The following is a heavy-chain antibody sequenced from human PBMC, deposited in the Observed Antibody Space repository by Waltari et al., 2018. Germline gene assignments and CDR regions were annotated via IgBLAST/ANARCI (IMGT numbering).Heavy chain of an antibody. Sequence: QLQLQESGPRLVRPSETLSLTCTVPGGSISRTTYYWAWIRQTPGKGLEWIGYIHYSGNTYYNPSLRSRVTISVDTSKNQFSLNLRSVTAADTAVYYCARRVVTTGGVDYWGQGTLVTVSS. CDR1: GGSISRTTYY. V-gene: IGHV4-39*07. D-gene: IGHD2-21*02. CDR2: IHYSGNT. J-gene: IGHJ4*02. CDR3: ARRVVTTGGVDY.